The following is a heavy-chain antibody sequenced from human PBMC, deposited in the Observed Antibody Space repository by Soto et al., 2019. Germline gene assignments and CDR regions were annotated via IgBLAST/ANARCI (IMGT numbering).Heavy chain of an antibody. J-gene: IGHJ4*02. D-gene: IGHD4-17*01. Sequence: QVQLVESGGGVVQPGRSLRLSCAASGFTFSSYAMHWVRQAPGKGLEWVAVISYDGSNKYYADSVKGRFTISRDNSKNTLFLQMNSLRAEDTAVYYCARVGRLHYFHSWGQGTLVTVSS. CDR1: GFTFSSYA. CDR2: ISYDGSNK. V-gene: IGHV3-30-3*01. CDR3: ARVGRLHYFHS.